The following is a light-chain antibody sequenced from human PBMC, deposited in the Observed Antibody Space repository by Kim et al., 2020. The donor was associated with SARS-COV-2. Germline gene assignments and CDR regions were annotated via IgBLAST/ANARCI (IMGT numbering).Light chain of an antibody. V-gene: IGLV3-19*01. CDR3: NSRDSNDYVV. CDR1: SLRSYY. Sequence: SSELTQDPAVSVALVQTVRITCQGDSLRSYYATWYQQKPGQAPKVVIYGKDNRPSGVPDRFSGSSSGNTAYLTIPGTQAGDEADYSCNSRDSNDYVVFGG. J-gene: IGLJ2*01. CDR2: GKD.